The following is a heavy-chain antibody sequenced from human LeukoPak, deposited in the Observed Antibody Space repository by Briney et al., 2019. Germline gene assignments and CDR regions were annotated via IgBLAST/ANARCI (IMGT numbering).Heavy chain of an antibody. CDR3: AKSKYYYDSSERRYYFDY. CDR1: GFTFSSYG. Sequence: GGSLRLSCAASGFTFSSYGMHWVRQAPGKGLEWVAFIRYDGSNKYYADSVKGRFTISRDNSKNTLYLQMNSLRAEDTAVYYCAKSKYYYDSSERRYYFDYWGQGTLVTVSS. J-gene: IGHJ4*02. CDR2: IRYDGSNK. D-gene: IGHD3-22*01. V-gene: IGHV3-30*02.